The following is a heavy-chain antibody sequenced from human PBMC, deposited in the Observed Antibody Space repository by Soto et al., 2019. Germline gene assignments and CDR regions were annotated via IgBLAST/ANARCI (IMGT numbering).Heavy chain of an antibody. D-gene: IGHD6-6*01. Sequence: SETRSLTWTVSGGSISRSIYYWVWIRQPPGKGLEWIGSIYYSGITYYNPSLKSRVTISVDTSKNQFSLKLSSVTAADTAVYYCARLSAGSSGVYYYYGMDVWGQGTTVTVSS. V-gene: IGHV4-39*01. CDR1: GGSISRSIYY. CDR3: ARLSAGSSGVYYYYGMDV. J-gene: IGHJ6*02. CDR2: IYYSGIT.